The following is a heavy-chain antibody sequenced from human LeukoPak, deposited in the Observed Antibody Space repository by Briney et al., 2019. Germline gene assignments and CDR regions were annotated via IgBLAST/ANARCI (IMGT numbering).Heavy chain of an antibody. J-gene: IGHJ3*02. D-gene: IGHD3-3*01. CDR2: IYRGGST. CDR1: GFTVSSIY. Sequence: GGSLRLSCAASGFTVSSIYMSWVRQAPGKGLEWVSVIYRGGSTHYADSVKGRFTVSRDNSENTLYLQMNSLRVEDTAVYYCARDQYYDFLAGAFDIWGQGTMVTVSS. CDR3: ARDQYYDFLAGAFDI. V-gene: IGHV3-66*02.